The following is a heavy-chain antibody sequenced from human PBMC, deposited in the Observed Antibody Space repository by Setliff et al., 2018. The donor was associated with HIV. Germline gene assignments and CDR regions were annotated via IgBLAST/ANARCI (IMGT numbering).Heavy chain of an antibody. CDR1: GGSISSHY. Sequence: SETLSLTCIVSGGSISSHYWSWIRQPPGKGLEWIGHIYTSGSTNYNPSLKSRVTMSVGTSKNQFSLKLSSVTAADTAVYYCARCYYNFWSGYPLDYMDVWGKGTTVTVSS. CDR2: IYTSGST. J-gene: IGHJ6*03. V-gene: IGHV4-4*08. CDR3: ARCYYNFWSGYPLDYMDV. D-gene: IGHD3-3*01.